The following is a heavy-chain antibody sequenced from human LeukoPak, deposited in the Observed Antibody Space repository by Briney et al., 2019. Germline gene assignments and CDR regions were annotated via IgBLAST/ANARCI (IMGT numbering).Heavy chain of an antibody. V-gene: IGHV1-69*05. J-gene: IGHJ3*02. CDR3: AREDGPHAFDI. CDR2: IIPIFGTA. CDR1: GGTFSSYA. Sequence: ASVKVSCKASGGTFSSYAISWVRQAPGQGLEWMGGIIPIFGTANYAQKLQGRVTTTTDTSTSTAYMELRSLRSDDTAVYYCAREDGPHAFDIWGQGTMVTVSS.